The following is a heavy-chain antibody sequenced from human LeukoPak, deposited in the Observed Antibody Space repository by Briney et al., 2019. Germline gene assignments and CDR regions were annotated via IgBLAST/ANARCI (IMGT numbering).Heavy chain of an antibody. D-gene: IGHD1-7*01. V-gene: IGHV3-23*01. Sequence: PGGSLRLSCAASGFTFSSYAMSWVRQAPGKGLEWVSAISGSGGSIYYADSVKGRFTISRDNSKNTLYLQMSSLRAEDTAVYYCAKDERNWDYNLASQTYDWGQGTLVTVSS. CDR3: AKDERNWDYNLASQTYD. CDR1: GFTFSSYA. J-gene: IGHJ4*02. CDR2: ISGSGGSI.